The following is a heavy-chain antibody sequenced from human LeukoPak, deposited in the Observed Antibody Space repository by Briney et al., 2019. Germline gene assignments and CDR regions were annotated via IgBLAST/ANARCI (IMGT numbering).Heavy chain of an antibody. J-gene: IGHJ4*02. CDR3: ARDAQRGYYDILTGYYC. V-gene: IGHV1-2*06. CDR1: GYTFTGYY. Sequence: ASVKVSCKASGYTFTGYYMHWVRQAPEQGREWMGRINPNSGGTNYAQKFQGRVTMTRDTSISTAYMELSRLRSDDTAVYYCARDAQRGYYDILTGYYCWGQGTLVTVSS. D-gene: IGHD3-9*01. CDR2: INPNSGGT.